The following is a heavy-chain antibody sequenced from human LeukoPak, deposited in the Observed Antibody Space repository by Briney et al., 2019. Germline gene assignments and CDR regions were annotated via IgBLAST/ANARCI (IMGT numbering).Heavy chain of an antibody. CDR3: VRDHYGTNSLDY. V-gene: IGHV3-74*01. D-gene: IGHD4/OR15-4a*01. CDR1: EFTFRNYW. Sequence: PGGSLRLSCAASEFTFRNYWMHWVRQGPGGGLEWVSRLRTDGDKRSYAASVRDRFTISRDNAKNMLYLQMNSLRVEDTAVYYCVRDHYGTNSLDYWGQGTPVTVSS. J-gene: IGHJ4*02. CDR2: LRTDGDKR.